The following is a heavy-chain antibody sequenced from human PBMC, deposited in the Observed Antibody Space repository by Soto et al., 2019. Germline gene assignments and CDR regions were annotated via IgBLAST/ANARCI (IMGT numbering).Heavy chain of an antibody. D-gene: IGHD3-10*01. Sequence: EVRLEEAGGGFVQPGGSVRVSCSGSGFIFSSFWMHWVRQGPGKGLEWVSRINGDGASLAYAESVKGRFSISRDNVKNTLHLQMNSLGVHDTAVYFCAREGSLGLDVWGRGTTVTVSS. CDR1: GFIFSSFW. CDR3: AREGSLGLDV. J-gene: IGHJ6*02. CDR2: INGDGASL. V-gene: IGHV3-74*03.